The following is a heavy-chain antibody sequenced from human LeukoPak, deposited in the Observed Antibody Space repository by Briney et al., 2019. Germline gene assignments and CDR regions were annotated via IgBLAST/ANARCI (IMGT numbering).Heavy chain of an antibody. CDR1: GGSSSDTTYY. J-gene: IGHJ3*02. V-gene: IGHV4-39*01. D-gene: IGHD3-22*01. Sequence: SETLSLTCTVSGGSSSDTTYYWAWIRQPPGKGLEWIGSIYFSETKYNPSLKSRITISGDTSKKQFSLKLSSVTATDTAVYYCASPSKLVISRGGFDMWGQGTMVTVSA. CDR3: ASPSKLVISRGGFDM. CDR2: IYFSET.